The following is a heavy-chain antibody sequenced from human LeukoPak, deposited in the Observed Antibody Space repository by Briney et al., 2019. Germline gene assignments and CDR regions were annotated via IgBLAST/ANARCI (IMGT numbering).Heavy chain of an antibody. D-gene: IGHD2-2*01. J-gene: IGHJ4*02. Sequence: PGGSLRLXCAASGFTFSSYGMHWVRQAPGKGLEWVAFIRYDGSNKYYADSVKGRFTISRDNSKNTLYLQMNSLRAEDTAVYYCAKDAYCSSTSCYQYWGQGTLVTVSS. CDR2: IRYDGSNK. CDR3: AKDAYCSSTSCYQY. V-gene: IGHV3-30*02. CDR1: GFTFSSYG.